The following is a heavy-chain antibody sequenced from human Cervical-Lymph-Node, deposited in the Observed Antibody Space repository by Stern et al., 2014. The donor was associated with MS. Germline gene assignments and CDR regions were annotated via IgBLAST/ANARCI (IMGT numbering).Heavy chain of an antibody. CDR2: FDPEDGET. J-gene: IGHJ6*02. CDR1: GYTLTELS. Sequence: DQLVESGAEVKQPGASVKVSCKVSGYTLTELSMHWVRQAPGKGLEWMGGFDPEDGETIYAQKFQGRVTMTEDTSTDTAYMELSSLRSEDTAVYYCATGDGSNLPYGMDVWGQGTTVTVSS. V-gene: IGHV1-24*01. D-gene: IGHD4-11*01. CDR3: ATGDGSNLPYGMDV.